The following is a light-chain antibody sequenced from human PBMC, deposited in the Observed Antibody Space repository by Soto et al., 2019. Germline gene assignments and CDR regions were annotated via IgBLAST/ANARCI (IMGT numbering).Light chain of an antibody. CDR3: QFFGSSRYT. V-gene: IGKV3-20*01. CDR2: GTS. J-gene: IGKJ2*01. CDR1: QSISSNY. Sequence: EIVLTQSPGILSLSPGERATLACRASQSISSNYLAWYQQKPGQAPRLLIYGTSSRATGIPDRFSGSGSGTDCTLTISRLEPEDFAVYYCQFFGSSRYTFGQGTKLEIK.